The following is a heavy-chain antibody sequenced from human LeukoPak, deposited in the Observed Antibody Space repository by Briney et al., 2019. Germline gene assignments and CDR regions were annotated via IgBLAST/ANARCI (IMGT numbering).Heavy chain of an antibody. Sequence: SETLSLTCAVYGGSFSGYYWSWIRQPPAKGLEWIGEINHSGSTNYNPSLKSRVTISVDTSKNQFSLKLSSVTAADTAVYYCARGIGRYYYGSGSYYTVFHYYYYYGMDVWGQGTTVTVSS. J-gene: IGHJ6*02. CDR1: GGSFSGYY. V-gene: IGHV4-34*01. CDR2: INHSGST. D-gene: IGHD3-10*01. CDR3: ARGIGRYYYGSGSYYTVFHYYYYYGMDV.